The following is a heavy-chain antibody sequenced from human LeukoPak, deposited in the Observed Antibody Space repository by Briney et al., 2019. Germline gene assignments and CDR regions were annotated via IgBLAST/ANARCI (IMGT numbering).Heavy chain of an antibody. CDR2: ISYDGSNK. CDR3: AKDDGEDYYDSSGYWFDP. CDR1: GFTFSSYG. J-gene: IGHJ5*02. D-gene: IGHD3-22*01. V-gene: IGHV3-30*18. Sequence: GGSLRLSCAASGFTFSSYGMHWVRQAPGKGLEWVAVISYDGSNKYYADSVKGRFTISRDNSKNTLYLQMNSLRAEETAVYYCAKDDGEDYYDSSGYWFDPWGQGTLVTVSS.